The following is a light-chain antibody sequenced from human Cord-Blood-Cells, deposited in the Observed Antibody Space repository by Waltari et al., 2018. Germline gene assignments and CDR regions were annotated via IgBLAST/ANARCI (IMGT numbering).Light chain of an antibody. CDR1: ALPNQY. J-gene: IGLJ1*01. CDR3: QSADSSGTYV. V-gene: IGLV3-25*02. CDR2: KDS. Sequence: SFELTQPPSVSVSPGQTARITCSGDALPNQYAYWYQQKPAQDPVLGIYKDSGRPSGIPERFSGASSGTTVTLTISGVQAEEEADYYCQSADSSGTYVFGTGTKVTVL.